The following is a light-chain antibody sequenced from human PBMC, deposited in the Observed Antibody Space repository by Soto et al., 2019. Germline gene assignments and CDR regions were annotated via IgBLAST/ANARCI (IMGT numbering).Light chain of an antibody. CDR1: QSVLYSSNNKNY. V-gene: IGKV4-1*01. J-gene: IGKJ4*01. Sequence: DMLMTQSPDSLAVSLGERATINCKSSQSVLYSSNNKNYLAWYQQKPGQPPKLLIYWASTRESGVPDRFSGSGSGTDFTLTISSLQAEDVAVYYCQQYYSTPLTFGGGTKVDI. CDR3: QQYYSTPLT. CDR2: WAS.